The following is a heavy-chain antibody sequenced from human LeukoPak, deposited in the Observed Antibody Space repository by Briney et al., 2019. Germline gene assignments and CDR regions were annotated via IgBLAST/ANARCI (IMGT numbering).Heavy chain of an antibody. CDR1: GGSFSGYY. V-gene: IGHV4-34*01. J-gene: IGHJ4*02. CDR2: INHSGST. D-gene: IGHD4-17*01. Sequence: SETLSLTCAVYGGSFSGYYWSWIRQPPGKGLEWIGEINHSGSTNYNPSLKSRVTISVDTSKNQFSLKLSSVTAADTAVYYCAREAGVTTGGYYFDYWGQGTLVTVSS. CDR3: AREAGVTTGGYYFDY.